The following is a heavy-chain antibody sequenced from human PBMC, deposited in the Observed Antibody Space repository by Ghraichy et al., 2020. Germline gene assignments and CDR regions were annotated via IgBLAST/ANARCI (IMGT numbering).Heavy chain of an antibody. V-gene: IGHV4-4*07. CDR3: ASESIAIPFGLDV. CDR1: GASISSYY. J-gene: IGHJ6*02. CDR2: TYFTDSP. Sequence: SETLSLTCTVSGASISSYYWTWIRQPAGKGLEWIGRTYFTDSPSYNPSLKSRITMSVDTSKKQISLRLSSVTAADTAVYYCASESIAIPFGLDVWGLGTTVTVTS. D-gene: IGHD3-9*01.